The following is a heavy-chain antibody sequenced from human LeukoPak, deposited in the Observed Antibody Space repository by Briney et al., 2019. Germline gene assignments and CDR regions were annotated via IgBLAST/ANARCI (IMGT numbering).Heavy chain of an antibody. J-gene: IGHJ4*02. CDR3: ARVAKGSGYCDY. Sequence: ASVKVSCKASGYTFTSYGISWVRQAPGQGLEWMGWISAYNGNTNYAQKLQGRVTMTTDTSTSTAYMELSRLRSDDTAVYYCARVAKGSGYCDYWGQGTLVTVSS. CDR1: GYTFTSYG. D-gene: IGHD3-22*01. V-gene: IGHV1-18*01. CDR2: ISAYNGNT.